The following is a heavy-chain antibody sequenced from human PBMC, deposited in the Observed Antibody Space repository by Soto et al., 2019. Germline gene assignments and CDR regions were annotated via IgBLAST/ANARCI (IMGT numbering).Heavy chain of an antibody. CDR3: AKDSPVSGNYQDLDY. CDR2: ISWNSGNV. CDR1: GFIFNNYA. J-gene: IGHJ4*02. V-gene: IGHV3-9*01. D-gene: IGHD1-26*01. Sequence: EVQLVESGGGLVQPGRSLRLSCAASGFIFNNYAMHWVRQAPGKGLEWVSGISWNSGNVGYADSVKGRFTISRDNAKNTLYLQMNSLTAADTAVYYCAKDSPVSGNYQDLDYWGQGTLVTVSS.